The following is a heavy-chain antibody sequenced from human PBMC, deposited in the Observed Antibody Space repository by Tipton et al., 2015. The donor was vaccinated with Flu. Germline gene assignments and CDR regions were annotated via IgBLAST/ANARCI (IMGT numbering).Heavy chain of an antibody. D-gene: IGHD3-10*01. CDR1: GDSLSNNMYY. CDR3: ARDRGLGNVFPPGNGFEI. CDR2: IFYIGGD. J-gene: IGHJ3*02. Sequence: TLSLTCSVSGDSLSNNMYYWAWIRQLPGKGLEWVGSIFYIGGDYYNPSLRSRASMSVDRPKNQFSLQLKSVTAADTAVYFCARDRGLGNVFPPGNGFEIWGLRSMVTVSS. V-gene: IGHV4-39*07.